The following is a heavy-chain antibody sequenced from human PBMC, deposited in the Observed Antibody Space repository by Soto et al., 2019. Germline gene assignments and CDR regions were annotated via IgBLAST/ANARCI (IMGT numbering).Heavy chain of an antibody. CDR3: ARVQYYDSSGLLI. Sequence: PGGSLILSCAASGFAFSSYNMNWVRQAPGKGLEWVSSISSSSSYIYYADSVKGRFTISRDNAKNSLSPQMNSLRAEDTAVYYCARVQYYDSSGLLIWGQGTMVTVSS. D-gene: IGHD3-22*01. V-gene: IGHV3-21*01. J-gene: IGHJ3*02. CDR1: GFAFSSYN. CDR2: ISSSSSYI.